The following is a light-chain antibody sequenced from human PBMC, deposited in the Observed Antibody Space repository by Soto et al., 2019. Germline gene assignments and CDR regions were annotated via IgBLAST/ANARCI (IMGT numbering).Light chain of an antibody. Sequence: DIQMTQSPSSLSASVGDRVTITCRASQRISSYLNWYQQKPGKTPKLLIYAASSLQSGVPSRFSGSGSGTDFILAISTLQPEDFATYYCQQSYRTPYTFGQWSKLEIK. CDR3: QQSYRTPYT. CDR1: QRISSY. V-gene: IGKV1-39*01. CDR2: AAS. J-gene: IGKJ2*01.